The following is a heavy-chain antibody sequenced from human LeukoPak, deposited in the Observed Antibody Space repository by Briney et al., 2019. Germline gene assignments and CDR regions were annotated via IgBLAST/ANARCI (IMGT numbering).Heavy chain of an antibody. CDR1: GDSINSYY. CDR3: ARPLRQQLVTGWFDP. CDR2: ISHSGST. V-gene: IGHV4-59*01. D-gene: IGHD6-6*01. Sequence: KPSETLSLTCSVSGDSINSYYWSWIRQPPGKGLEWIGYISHSGSTNYNPSLKSRVTMSVDTSKNQFSLRLTSVTAADTAVYYCARPLRQQLVTGWFDPWGQGTLVTVSS. J-gene: IGHJ5*02.